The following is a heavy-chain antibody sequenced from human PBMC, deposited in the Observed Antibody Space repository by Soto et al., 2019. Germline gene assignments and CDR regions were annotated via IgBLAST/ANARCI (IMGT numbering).Heavy chain of an antibody. CDR2: IYYSGST. D-gene: IGHD2-15*01. V-gene: IGHV4-39*01. CDR1: GGSISSSSYY. J-gene: IGHJ3*02. Sequence: QLQLQESGPGLVKPSETLSLTCTVSGGSISSSSYYWGWIRQPPGKGLEWIGSIYYSGSTYYNPPLKSRVTISVDTSKNQFSLKLSSVTAADTAVYYCARQNLGYCSGGSCVDAFDIWGQGTMVTVSS. CDR3: ARQNLGYCSGGSCVDAFDI.